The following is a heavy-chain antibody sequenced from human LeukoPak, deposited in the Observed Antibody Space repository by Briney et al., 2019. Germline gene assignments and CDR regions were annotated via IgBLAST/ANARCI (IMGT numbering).Heavy chain of an antibody. J-gene: IGHJ3*02. CDR2: INSDGSST. Sequence: PGGSLRLSCAASGFTFSSYWMHWVRQAPGKGLVRVSRINSDGSSTSYADSVKGRFTISRDNAKNTLYLQMNSLRAEDTAVYYCARDDSSGYLDAFDIWGQGTMVTVSS. CDR1: GFTFSSYW. CDR3: ARDDSSGYLDAFDI. D-gene: IGHD3-22*01. V-gene: IGHV3-74*01.